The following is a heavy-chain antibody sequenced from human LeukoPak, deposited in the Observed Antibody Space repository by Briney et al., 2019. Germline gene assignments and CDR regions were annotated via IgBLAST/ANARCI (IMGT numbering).Heavy chain of an antibody. J-gene: IGHJ3*02. CDR1: GGSISSSSYY. CDR2: IYYSGST. D-gene: IGHD1-26*01. V-gene: IGHV4-39*01. CDR3: ASLGEPDAFDI. Sequence: SETLSLTCSVSGGSISSSSYYWGWIRQPPGKGLEWIGSIYYSGSTYYNPSLKSRVTISVDTSKNQFSLKLSSVTAADTAVYYCASLGEPDAFDIWGQGTMVTVSS.